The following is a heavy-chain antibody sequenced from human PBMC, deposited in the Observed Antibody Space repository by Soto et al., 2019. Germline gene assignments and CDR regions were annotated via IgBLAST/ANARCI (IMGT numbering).Heavy chain of an antibody. CDR3: ARGQYYYGSGRYYFDF. CDR1: GGSISSGGYY. CDR2: IYYSGST. V-gene: IGHV4-31*03. Sequence: SETLSLTCTVSGGSISSGGYYWSWIRQHPGKGLEWIGYIYYSGSTYYNPSLKSRVTISVDTSKNQFSLKLSSVTAADTAVYYCARGQYYYGSGRYYFDFWGQGTLVTVSS. D-gene: IGHD3-10*01. J-gene: IGHJ4*02.